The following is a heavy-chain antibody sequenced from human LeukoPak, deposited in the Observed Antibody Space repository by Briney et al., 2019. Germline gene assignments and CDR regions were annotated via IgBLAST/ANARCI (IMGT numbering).Heavy chain of an antibody. J-gene: IGHJ3*01. CDR3: ARQSEDRRFGELLSTAFDF. CDR2: SSTSGRTI. Sequence: KAGGSLRLSCAASGFAFSDYYMSWIRQAPGKGLEWVSYSSTSGRTIYYADSVKGRFTIPRDNAKNSLNLQMTSLRAEDTAVYYCARQSEDRRFGELLSTAFDFWGQGTMVTVS. V-gene: IGHV3-11*01. D-gene: IGHD3-10*01. CDR1: GFAFSDYY.